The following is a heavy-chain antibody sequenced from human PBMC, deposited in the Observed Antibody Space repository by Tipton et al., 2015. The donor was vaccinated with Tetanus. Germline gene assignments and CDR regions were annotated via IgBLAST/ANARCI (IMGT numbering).Heavy chain of an antibody. CDR2: INPSGST. J-gene: IGHJ4*02. CDR3: ARDQARGARGWNYFDY. CDR1: GTTFSAYY. D-gene: IGHD1-26*01. V-gene: IGHV4-34*01. Sequence: TLSLTCAVSGTTFSAYYWSWIRQPPGKGLEWIGEINPSGSTTYNPSLKSRVTISVDRSKNQFSLEMTSVIAADAAVYFCARDQARGARGWNYFDYWGQGTQVTVSS.